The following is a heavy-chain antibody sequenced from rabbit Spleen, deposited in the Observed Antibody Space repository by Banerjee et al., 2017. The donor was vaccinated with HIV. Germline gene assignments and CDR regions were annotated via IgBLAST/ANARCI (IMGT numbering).Heavy chain of an antibody. CDR3: ARAVGFPGTGYDYFNL. D-gene: IGHD8-1*01. V-gene: IGHV1S45*01. CDR1: GFSFSSIYY. J-gene: IGHJ4*01. Sequence: QEQLVESGGGLVKPEGSLKLSCTASGFSFSSIYYMCWVRQAPGKGLEWIACIYAGDGVTYYASWAKGRFTISMTSSTTVDLKMTSLTAADTATYFCARAVGFPGTGYDYFNLWGPGTLVTVS. CDR2: IYAGDGVT.